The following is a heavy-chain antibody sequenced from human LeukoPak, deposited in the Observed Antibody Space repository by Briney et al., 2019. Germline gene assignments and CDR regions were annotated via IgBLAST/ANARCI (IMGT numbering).Heavy chain of an antibody. Sequence: SQTLSLTCTVSGGSISSGSYYWSWIRQPAGKGLEWIGRIYTSGSTNYNPSLKSRVTISVDTSKNQFSRKLSSVTAAATAVYYCARALPDWFDPWGQGTLVTVSS. CDR2: IYTSGST. CDR3: ARALPDWFDP. V-gene: IGHV4-61*02. J-gene: IGHJ5*02. CDR1: GGSISSGSYY.